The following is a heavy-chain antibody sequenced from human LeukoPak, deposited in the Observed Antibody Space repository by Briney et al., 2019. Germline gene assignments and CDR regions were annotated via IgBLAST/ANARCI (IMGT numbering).Heavy chain of an antibody. Sequence: PSETLSLTCTVSGGSISSYYWSWIRQPPGKGLEWIGYIYYSGSTNYNPSLKSRVTISVDTSKNQFSLKLSSVTAADTAVYYCARYREGSRSFDYWGQGTLVTVSS. CDR1: GGSISSYY. D-gene: IGHD1-26*01. V-gene: IGHV4-59*08. CDR3: ARYREGSRSFDY. J-gene: IGHJ4*02. CDR2: IYYSGST.